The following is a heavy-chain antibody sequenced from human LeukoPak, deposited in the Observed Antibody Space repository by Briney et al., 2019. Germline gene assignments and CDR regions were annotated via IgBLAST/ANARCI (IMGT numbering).Heavy chain of an antibody. Sequence: PGGSLRLSCAAPGFTFSSYGMSWVRHAPGKGLEWVSFIYSDNTHYSDSVKGRFTISRDNSKNTLYLQMNSLRAEDTAVYYCARRAGAYSHPYDYWGQGTLVTVSS. J-gene: IGHJ4*02. CDR2: IYSDNT. CDR1: GFTFSSYG. D-gene: IGHD4/OR15-4a*01. V-gene: IGHV3-53*01. CDR3: ARRAGAYSHPYDY.